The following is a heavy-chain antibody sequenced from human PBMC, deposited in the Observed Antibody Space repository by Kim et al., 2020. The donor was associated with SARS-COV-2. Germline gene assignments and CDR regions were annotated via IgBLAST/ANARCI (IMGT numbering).Heavy chain of an antibody. CDR3: ARVEGYSSGWFAN. J-gene: IGHJ4*02. Sequence: GGSLRLSCAAAGFNVGRSYMSWVRQAPGKGLEWVSLIHSDADTYYADSVKGRFTISRDNSKNTVSLQMNRLRAEDTAMYYCARVEGYSSGWFANWGQGALVTVSS. D-gene: IGHD6-19*01. V-gene: IGHV3-53*01. CDR1: GFNVGRSY. CDR2: IHSDADT.